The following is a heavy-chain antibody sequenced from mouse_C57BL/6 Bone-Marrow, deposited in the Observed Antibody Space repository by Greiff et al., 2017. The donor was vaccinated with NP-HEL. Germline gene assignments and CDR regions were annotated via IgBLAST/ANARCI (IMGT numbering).Heavy chain of an antibody. D-gene: IGHD1-1*01. Sequence: VQLQQSGPELVKPGASVKLSCKASGYTFTSYDINWVKQRPGQGLEWIGWIYPRDGSTKYKEKFKGKATLTVDTCSGKAYSELHSLTSEDSAVYFCARGGGYYYGYAMDYWGQGPSVTVSS. V-gene: IGHV1-85*01. CDR2: IYPRDGST. J-gene: IGHJ4*01. CDR1: GYTFTSYD. CDR3: ARGGGYYYGYAMDY.